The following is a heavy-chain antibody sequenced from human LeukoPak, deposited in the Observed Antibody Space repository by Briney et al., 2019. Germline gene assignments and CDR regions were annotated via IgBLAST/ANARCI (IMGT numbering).Heavy chain of an antibody. Sequence: HPGGSLRLSCAASGFTFSSYWMSWVRQAPGKGLEWVANIKQDGSEKYYVDSVKGRFTISRDNAKNSLYLQMNSLRAEDTAVYYCARRDIVVVPATEGEDYYYYYMDVWGKGTTVIVSS. V-gene: IGHV3-7*01. J-gene: IGHJ6*03. D-gene: IGHD2-2*01. CDR1: GFTFSSYW. CDR3: ARRDIVVVPATEGEDYYYYYMDV. CDR2: IKQDGSEK.